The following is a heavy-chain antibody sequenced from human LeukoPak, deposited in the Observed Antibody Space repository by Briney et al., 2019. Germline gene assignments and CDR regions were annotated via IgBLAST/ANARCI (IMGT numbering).Heavy chain of an antibody. J-gene: IGHJ3*02. CDR3: ARGAARTIVASVDASDI. CDR1: GFTFSSYS. D-gene: IGHD2-15*01. Sequence: PGGSLRLSCAASGFTFSSYSMNWVRQAPGKGLEWVSSISTSSSYIYYADSVKGRFTISRDNAKNSLYLQMNSLRAEDTAMYYCARGAARTIVASVDASDIWGQGTMVTVSS. V-gene: IGHV3-21*01. CDR2: ISTSSSYI.